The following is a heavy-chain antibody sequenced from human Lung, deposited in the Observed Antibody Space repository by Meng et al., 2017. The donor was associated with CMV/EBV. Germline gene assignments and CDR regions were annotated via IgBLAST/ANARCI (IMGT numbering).Heavy chain of an antibody. CDR3: ARGRSNWNDYPFVY. J-gene: IGHJ4*02. Sequence: LXCAVYGGSFSGYYWSWIRQPPGKGLEWIGEINHSGSTNYNPSLESRVTISGDTSKNHFSLMLSSMTAADTAVYYCARGRSNWNDYPFVYWGPGTXVTVSS. CDR1: GGSFSGYY. V-gene: IGHV4-34*01. D-gene: IGHD1-1*01. CDR2: INHSGST.